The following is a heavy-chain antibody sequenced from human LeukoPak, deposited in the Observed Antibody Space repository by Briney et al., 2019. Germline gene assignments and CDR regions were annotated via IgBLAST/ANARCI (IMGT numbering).Heavy chain of an antibody. V-gene: IGHV3-73*01. CDR2: IRSKANSYAT. CDR1: GFTFSGSA. J-gene: IGHJ4*01. CDR3: TKLARAPRDFDY. D-gene: IGHD3-10*01. Sequence: GGSLRLSCAASGFTFSGSAMHWVRQASGKGLEWVGRIRSKANSYATAYAASVKGRSTISRDDSKNTAYLQMNSLKTEDTAVYYCTKLARAPRDFDYWGQGTLVTVSS.